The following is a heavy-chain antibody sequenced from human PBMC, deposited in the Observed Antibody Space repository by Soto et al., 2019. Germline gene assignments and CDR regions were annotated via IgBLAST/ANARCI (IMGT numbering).Heavy chain of an antibody. CDR2: INAGNGNT. J-gene: IGHJ4*02. D-gene: IGHD6-13*01. CDR3: AQGYSSSWYGAVDY. V-gene: IGHV1-3*01. Sequence: GASVKVSCKASGYTFTSYAMHWVRQAPGQRLEWMGWINAGNGNTKYSQKFQGRVTITRDTSASTAYMELSSLRSEDTAVYCCAQGYSSSWYGAVDYWGQGTLVTVSS. CDR1: GYTFTSYA.